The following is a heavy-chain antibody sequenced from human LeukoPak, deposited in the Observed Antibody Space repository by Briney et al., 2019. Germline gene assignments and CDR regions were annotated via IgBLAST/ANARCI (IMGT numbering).Heavy chain of an antibody. J-gene: IGHJ4*02. CDR2: IKQDGSEK. CDR1: GFTFSSYA. V-gene: IGHV3-7*01. CDR3: ARDFRSGYTPSNAFDY. Sequence: GGSLRLSCAASGFTFSSYAMSWVRQAPGKGLEWVANIKQDGSEKYYVDSVKGRFTISRDNAKNSLYLQMNSLRAEDTAVYYCARDFRSGYTPSNAFDYWGQGTLVTVSS. D-gene: IGHD5-18*01.